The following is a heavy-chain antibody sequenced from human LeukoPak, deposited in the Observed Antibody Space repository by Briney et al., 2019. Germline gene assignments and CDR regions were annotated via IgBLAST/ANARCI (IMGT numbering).Heavy chain of an antibody. Sequence: GESLRLSCAVSGFTFSDYVMHWVRQAPGKGVEWVALISYDGSNKYYADSVKGRFTISRDNSKNTLYLQMNSLRAEDTAVYYCAKVFYSSSWYDYWGQGTLVTVSS. CDR2: ISYDGSNK. V-gene: IGHV3-30*18. CDR3: AKVFYSSSWYDY. D-gene: IGHD6-13*01. CDR1: GFTFSDYV. J-gene: IGHJ4*02.